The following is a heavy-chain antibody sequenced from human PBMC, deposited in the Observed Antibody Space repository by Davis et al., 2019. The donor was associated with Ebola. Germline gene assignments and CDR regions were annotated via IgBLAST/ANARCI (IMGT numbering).Heavy chain of an antibody. Sequence: PSETLSLTCTVSGGSISSSSYYWGWIRQPPGKGLEWIGSIYYSGSTYYNPSLKSRVTISVDTSKNQFSLKLSSVTAADTAVYYCAREQLYCSGGSCYNNWFDPWGQGTLVTVSS. J-gene: IGHJ5*02. V-gene: IGHV4-39*07. D-gene: IGHD2-15*01. CDR2: IYYSGST. CDR3: AREQLYCSGGSCYNNWFDP. CDR1: GGSISSSSYY.